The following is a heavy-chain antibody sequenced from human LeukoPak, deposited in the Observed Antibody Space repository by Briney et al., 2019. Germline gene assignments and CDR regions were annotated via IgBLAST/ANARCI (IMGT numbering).Heavy chain of an antibody. CDR3: ARGLRREQQLLRAFDY. CDR1: GYTFTNYD. CDR2: MNPNSGNT. V-gene: IGHV1-8*01. Sequence: ASVRVSCKASGYTFTNYDINWVRQASGQGLEWMGWMNPNSGNTGSAQKFQGRVTMTSNTPISTAYMELSSLRSEDTAAYYCARGLRREQQLLRAFDYWGQGTPVTVSS. D-gene: IGHD6-13*01. J-gene: IGHJ4*02.